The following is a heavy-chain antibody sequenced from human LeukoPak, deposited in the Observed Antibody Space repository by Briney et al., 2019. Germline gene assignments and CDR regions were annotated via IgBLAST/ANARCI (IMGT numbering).Heavy chain of an antibody. CDR1: GFTFSSYA. V-gene: IGHV3-15*01. D-gene: IGHD2-15*01. CDR3: TTAGSA. J-gene: IGHJ1*01. CDR2: IKTKSGGGTT. Sequence: PGGSLRLSCAASGFTFSSYAMIWVRQAPGKGLEWVARIKTKSGGGTTDYAAPVKGRFTISRDDSKNALYLQMNSLKTEDTAVYYCTTAGSAWGQGTLVTVSS.